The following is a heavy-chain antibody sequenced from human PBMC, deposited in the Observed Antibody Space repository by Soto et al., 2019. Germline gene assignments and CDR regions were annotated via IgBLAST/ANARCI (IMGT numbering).Heavy chain of an antibody. CDR3: AAVPYYYDTSGTYFDY. CDR1: GFTFPSSA. D-gene: IGHD3-22*01. Sequence: QMQLVQSGSEVKKPGTSVKVSCKASGFTFPSSAVQWVRQARGQRLEWIARIVVGSGNTNYAQKFQERLTISRDMSTNTADMELSSLRSEDTAVYYCAAVPYYYDTSGTYFDYWGQGTLVTVSS. J-gene: IGHJ4*02. V-gene: IGHV1-58*01. CDR2: IVVGSGNT.